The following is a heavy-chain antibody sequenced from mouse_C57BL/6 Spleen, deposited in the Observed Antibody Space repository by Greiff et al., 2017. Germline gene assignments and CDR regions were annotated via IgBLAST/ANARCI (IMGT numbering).Heavy chain of an antibody. D-gene: IGHD2-4*01. V-gene: IGHV3-6*01. CDR3: ARGRLIWFAY. Sequence: EVKLQESGPGLVKPSQSLSLTCSVTGYSITSGYYWNWIRQFPGNKLEWMGYISYDGSNNYNPSLKNRISITRDTSKNQFFLKLNSVTTEDTATYYCARGRLIWFAYWGQGTLVTVSA. CDR1: GYSITSGYY. CDR2: ISYDGSN. J-gene: IGHJ3*01.